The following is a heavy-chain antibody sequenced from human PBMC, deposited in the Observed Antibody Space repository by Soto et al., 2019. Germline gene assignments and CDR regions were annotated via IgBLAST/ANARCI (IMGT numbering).Heavy chain of an antibody. V-gene: IGHV3-21*01. J-gene: IGHJ4*02. D-gene: IGHD4-17*01. CDR2: ISSSSSYI. Sequence: VGSLRLSCAASGFTFSSYSMNWVRQAPGKGLEWVSSISSSSSYIYYADSVKGRFTISRDNAKNSLYLQMNSLRAEDTAVYYCARIGYGDYTPLDYWGQGTLVTVSS. CDR1: GFTFSSYS. CDR3: ARIGYGDYTPLDY.